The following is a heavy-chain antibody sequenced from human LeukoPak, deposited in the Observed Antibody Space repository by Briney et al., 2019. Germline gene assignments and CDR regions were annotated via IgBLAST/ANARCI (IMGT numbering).Heavy chain of an antibody. CDR2: ISYDGSNK. V-gene: IGHV3-30*18. Sequence: GGSLRLSCAASGFTFSSYGVHWVRQAPGKGLEWVAVISYDGSNKYYADSVKGRFTISRDNSKNTLYLQMNSLRAEDTAVYYCAKAPPGSSSAAALDYWGQGTLVTVSS. CDR1: GFTFSSYG. CDR3: AKAPPGSSSAAALDY. D-gene: IGHD6-13*01. J-gene: IGHJ4*02.